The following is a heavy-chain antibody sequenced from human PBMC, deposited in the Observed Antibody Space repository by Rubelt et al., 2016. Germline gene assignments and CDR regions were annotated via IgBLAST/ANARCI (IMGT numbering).Heavy chain of an antibody. CDR2: IYYSGST. CDR1: GGSISSYY. J-gene: IGHJ4*02. Sequence: QVQLQESGPGLVKPSETLSLTCTVSGGSISSYYWSWIRQPPGKGLEWIGYIYYSGSTNYNPSLKSRVPISVDTSKNQFALKLSSGTAADTAVYYCARDGYSSGWYLDYWGQGTLVTVSS. CDR3: ARDGYSSGWYLDY. D-gene: IGHD6-19*01. V-gene: IGHV4-59*01.